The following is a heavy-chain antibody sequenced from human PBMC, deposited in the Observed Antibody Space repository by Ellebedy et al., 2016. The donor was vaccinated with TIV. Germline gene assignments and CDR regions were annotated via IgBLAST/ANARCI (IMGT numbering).Heavy chain of an antibody. J-gene: IGHJ3*02. CDR3: ARPGKRIVVVTAQAWAAFDI. CDR2: IIPIIGTA. D-gene: IGHD2-21*02. V-gene: IGHV1-69*13. CDR1: GGTFNKYA. Sequence: SVKVSCKASGGTFNKYAISGVRQAPGQGLEWMGGIIPIIGTANYAQKFQGRVTITADESTSTAYMELSSLRSEDTAVYYCARPGKRIVVVTAQAWAAFDIWGQGTMVTVSS.